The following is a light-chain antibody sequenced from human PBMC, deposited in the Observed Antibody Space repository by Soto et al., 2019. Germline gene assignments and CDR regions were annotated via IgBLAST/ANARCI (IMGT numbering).Light chain of an antibody. CDR1: QSVGRF. Sequence: DIQMTQSPSSLSASVGDRVTITCRASQSVGRFLNWYQQKPGKAPTGLINVASTLRSGVPSRFSGSGSGTDFNLTINSLQPEDFATYFCQQSFTTPLTFGGGTKVDIK. J-gene: IGKJ4*01. CDR2: VAS. V-gene: IGKV1-39*01. CDR3: QQSFTTPLT.